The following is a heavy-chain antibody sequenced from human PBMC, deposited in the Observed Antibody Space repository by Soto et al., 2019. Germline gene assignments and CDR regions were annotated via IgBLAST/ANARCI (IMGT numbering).Heavy chain of an antibody. Sequence: QVQLVQSGAEVKKPGSSVKVSCKASGGTFSSYTISWVRQAPGQGLEWMGRIIPILGIANYAQKFQGRVTMTADKSTITAYMELSSLRSEDTAVYYCATGNDFWIWGQGTMVTVSS. J-gene: IGHJ3*02. CDR1: GGTFSSYT. CDR2: IIPILGIA. D-gene: IGHD3-3*01. V-gene: IGHV1-69*02. CDR3: ATGNDFWI.